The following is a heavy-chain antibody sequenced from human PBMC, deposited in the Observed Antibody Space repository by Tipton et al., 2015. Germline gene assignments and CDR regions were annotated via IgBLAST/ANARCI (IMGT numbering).Heavy chain of an antibody. CDR3: ARDLEHGMDV. V-gene: IGHV4-59*01. Sequence: TLSLTCSVSSYSISKYYWSWIRQPPGKELEWIGYIQYSGSTNYNPSLKSRVTMSRDTSKNQFSLKLTSVTAADTAVYYCARDLEHGMDVWGQGTTVTVSS. D-gene: IGHD5-24*01. CDR1: SYSISKYY. J-gene: IGHJ6*02. CDR2: IQYSGST.